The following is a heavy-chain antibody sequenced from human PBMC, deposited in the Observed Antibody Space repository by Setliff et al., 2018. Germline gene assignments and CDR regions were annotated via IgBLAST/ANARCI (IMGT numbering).Heavy chain of an antibody. CDR1: GYTFTYFG. D-gene: IGHD5-12*01. Sequence: GASVKVSCKASGYTFTYFGVSWLRQAPGQGLEWMGWISGHNGKTIYAQKFQGRVVMTTDTGSGTAYMELRNLRSDVTGVYYCAKEPAISLTEAIRRTYFDYALDVWGQGTTVTVSS. CDR3: AKEPAISLTEAIRRTYFDYALDV. CDR2: ISGHNGKT. J-gene: IGHJ6*02. V-gene: IGHV1-18*01.